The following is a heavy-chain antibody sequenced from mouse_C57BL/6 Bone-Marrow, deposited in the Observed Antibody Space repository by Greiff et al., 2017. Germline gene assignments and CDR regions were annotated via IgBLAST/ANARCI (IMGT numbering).Heavy chain of an antibody. CDR3: ASLSWYYDYFAY. CDR2: IHPNSGST. CDR1: GYTFTSYW. Sequence: QVQLQQPGAELVKPGASVKLSCKASGYTFTSYWMHWVKQRPGQGLEWIGMIHPNSGSTNYNEKFKSKATLTVDKSSSTAYMQLSSLTSEDSAFYYCASLSWYYDYFAYWGQGTLGTVSA. D-gene: IGHD2-4*01. J-gene: IGHJ3*01. V-gene: IGHV1-64*01.